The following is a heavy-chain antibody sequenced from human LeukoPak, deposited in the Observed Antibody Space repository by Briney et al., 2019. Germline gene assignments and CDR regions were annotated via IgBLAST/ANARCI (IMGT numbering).Heavy chain of an antibody. CDR3: ARARGSGSYKPPNYYYYYMDV. J-gene: IGHJ6*03. D-gene: IGHD3-10*01. Sequence: GGSLRLSCAASGFTFSSYWMSWVRQAPGKGLEWVANIKQDGSEKYYVDSVKGRFTISRDNAKNSLYLQMNSLRAEDTAVYYCARARGSGSYKPPNYYYYYMDVWGKGTTVTISS. V-gene: IGHV3-7*04. CDR2: IKQDGSEK. CDR1: GFTFSSYW.